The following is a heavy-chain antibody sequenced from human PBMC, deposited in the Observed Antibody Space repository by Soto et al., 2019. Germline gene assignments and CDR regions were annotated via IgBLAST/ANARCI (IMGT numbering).Heavy chain of an antibody. Sequence: ASVKVSCKASGYSLSGYYLHWVRQAPGQGPEWMGWINPNSGGTKYVQKFQGRVTMTRDTSISTVYLELSRLRADDTAVYYCARGWGIAAPGPNWFDPWGQGTLVTVSS. V-gene: IGHV1-2*02. D-gene: IGHD6-13*01. CDR3: ARGWGIAAPGPNWFDP. CDR2: INPNSGGT. J-gene: IGHJ5*02. CDR1: GYSLSGYY.